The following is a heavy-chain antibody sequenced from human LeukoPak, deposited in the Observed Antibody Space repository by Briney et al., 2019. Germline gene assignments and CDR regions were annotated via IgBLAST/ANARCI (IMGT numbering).Heavy chain of an antibody. CDR3: ARVIPYDFWSGYYLDY. CDR2: ISAYNGNT. CDR1: GYTFTSYG. Sequence: ASVKVSRKASGYTFTSYGISWVRQAPGQGLEWMGWISAYNGNTNYAQKLQGRVTMTTDTSTSTAYMELRSLRSDDTAVYHCARVIPYDFWSGYYLDYWGQGTLVTVSS. V-gene: IGHV1-18*01. D-gene: IGHD3-3*01. J-gene: IGHJ4*02.